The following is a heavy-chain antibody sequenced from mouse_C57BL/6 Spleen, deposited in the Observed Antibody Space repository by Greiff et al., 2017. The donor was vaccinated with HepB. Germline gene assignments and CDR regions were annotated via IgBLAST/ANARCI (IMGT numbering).Heavy chain of an antibody. Sequence: VQLQQSGAELVRPGSSVKLSCKASGYTFTSYWMDWVKQRPGQGLEWIGNIYPSDSETHYTQKFKDKATLTVDKSSSTAYMQLSSLTSEDSAVYYCARELTGTNWYFDVWGTGTTVTVSS. V-gene: IGHV1-61*01. D-gene: IGHD4-1*01. CDR1: GYTFTSYW. CDR3: ARELTGTNWYFDV. J-gene: IGHJ1*03. CDR2: IYPSDSET.